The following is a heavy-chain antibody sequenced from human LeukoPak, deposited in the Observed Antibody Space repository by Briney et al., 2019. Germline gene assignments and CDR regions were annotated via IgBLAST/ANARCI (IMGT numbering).Heavy chain of an antibody. CDR2: ISSGSGTT. V-gene: IGHV3-48*02. CDR3: AKDRGNDYGVFDY. CDR1: GFTFSPYS. J-gene: IGHJ4*02. Sequence: GSLRLSCAASGFTFSPYSMNWVRQTPGKGLEWISYISSGSGTTYYGDSVQGRFITSRDNAKNSLHLQMNSLRDEDTGVYYCAKDRGNDYGVFDYWGQGTLVTVSS. D-gene: IGHD4-17*01.